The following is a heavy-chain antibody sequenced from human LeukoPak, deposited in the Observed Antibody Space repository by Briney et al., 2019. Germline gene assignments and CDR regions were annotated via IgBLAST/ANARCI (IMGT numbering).Heavy chain of an antibody. D-gene: IGHD1-26*01. CDR3: ARDKDVGPSLFDY. V-gene: IGHV3-30*04. CDR1: GFTFNSYA. J-gene: IGHJ4*02. CDR2: ISYDGVISFDGSNR. Sequence: GGSLRLSCAASGFTFNSYAMNWVRQAPGKGLEWVAVISYDGVISFDGSNRYYADSVKGRFTISRDNSKNTLYLQMNSLRAEDTAVYYCARDKDVGPSLFDYWGQGTLVTVSS.